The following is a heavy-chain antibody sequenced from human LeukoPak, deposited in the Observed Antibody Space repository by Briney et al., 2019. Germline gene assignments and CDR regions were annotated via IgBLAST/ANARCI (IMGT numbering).Heavy chain of an antibody. CDR2: INPSGGGT. Sequence: GASVKDSCKASGYTFTDQYLHWVRQAPGQGLEWMGIINPSGGGTRYAQQFQGRVTMTRDTSTSTVYMELSSLTSEDTAVYFCAREHIVVVPASAGKAFDVWGQGTMVTVSS. CDR1: GYTFTDQY. CDR3: AREHIVVVPASAGKAFDV. V-gene: IGHV1-46*01. D-gene: IGHD2-2*01. J-gene: IGHJ3*01.